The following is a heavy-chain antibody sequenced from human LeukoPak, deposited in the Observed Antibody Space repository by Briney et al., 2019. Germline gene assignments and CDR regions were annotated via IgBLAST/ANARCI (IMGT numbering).Heavy chain of an antibody. V-gene: IGHV3-53*01. D-gene: IGHD2-15*01. Sequence: PGGSLRLSCAASGFTVSSNYMSWVRQAPGKGLEWVSVIYSGGSTYYADSVKGRFTISRDNSKNTLYLQMNSLRAEDTAVYYRATPFREAIVGGAFDIWGQGTMVTVSS. CDR2: IYSGGST. CDR3: ATPFREAIVGGAFDI. CDR1: GFTVSSNY. J-gene: IGHJ3*02.